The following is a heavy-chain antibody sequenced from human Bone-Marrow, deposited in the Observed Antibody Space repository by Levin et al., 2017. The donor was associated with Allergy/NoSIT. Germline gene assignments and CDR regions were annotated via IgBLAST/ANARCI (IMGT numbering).Heavy chain of an antibody. J-gene: IGHJ6*02. CDR1: GFTFSSYT. CDR2: ISYSNAYI. Sequence: PGGSLRLSCAASGFTFSSYTMNWVRQAPGKGLEWVSSISYSNAYIYYADSVKGRFTISRDNAKNSSYLQMNSLRAEDTAVYYCARDKAGSLYLYGMDVWGQGTTVTVSS. CDR3: ARDKAGSLYLYGMDV. V-gene: IGHV3-21*06. D-gene: IGHD5/OR15-5a*01.